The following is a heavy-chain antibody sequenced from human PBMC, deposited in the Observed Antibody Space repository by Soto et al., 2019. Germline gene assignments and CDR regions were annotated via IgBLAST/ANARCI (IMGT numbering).Heavy chain of an antibody. V-gene: IGHV3-23*01. Sequence: GGSLRLSCAASGFTFFTHAMTWVRQAQGKGLEWVSTISASGTQTYYADSVKSRFTISRDNTENTLFLQMNSLRGEDTDVYYCAKEGKPYGSGSYYNLWGQGTLVTVSS. D-gene: IGHD3-10*01. CDR3: AKEGKPYGSGSYYNL. J-gene: IGHJ4*02. CDR1: GFTFFTHA. CDR2: ISASGTQT.